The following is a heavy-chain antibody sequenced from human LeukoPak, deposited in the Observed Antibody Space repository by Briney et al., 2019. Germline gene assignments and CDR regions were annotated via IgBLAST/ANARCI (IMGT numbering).Heavy chain of an antibody. CDR2: IYSGGST. Sequence: GGSLRLSCAASGFTFNSYAMSWVRQAPGKGLEWVSVIYSGGSTYYADSVKGRFTISRDNSKNTLYLQMNSLRAEDTAVYYCARSRSDSSSWREYFQHWGQGTLVTVSS. CDR1: GFTFNSYA. V-gene: IGHV3-53*01. J-gene: IGHJ1*01. CDR3: ARSRSDSSSWREYFQH. D-gene: IGHD6-13*01.